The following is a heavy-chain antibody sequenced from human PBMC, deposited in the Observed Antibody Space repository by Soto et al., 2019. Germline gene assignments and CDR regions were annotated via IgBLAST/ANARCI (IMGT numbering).Heavy chain of an antibody. D-gene: IGHD3-9*01. Sequence: SVKVSCKASGGTFSSYAISWVRQAPGQGLEWMGGIIPIFGTANFAQKFQGRVTLTTDTSTNTAYMELRSLTSDDTAVYYCARDEGGYDILTGYYKAHHFDYWGQGVLVTVSS. J-gene: IGHJ4*02. CDR3: ARDEGGYDILTGYYKAHHFDY. CDR2: IIPIFGTA. CDR1: GGTFSSYA. V-gene: IGHV1-69*05.